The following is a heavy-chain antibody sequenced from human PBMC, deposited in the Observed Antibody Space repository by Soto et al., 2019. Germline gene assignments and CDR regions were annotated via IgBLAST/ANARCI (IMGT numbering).Heavy chain of an antibody. CDR1: GGSISSGGYS. CDR3: ARVGYDMDY. Sequence: QLQLQESGSGLVKPSQTLSLTCAVSGGSISSGGYSWSWIRQPPGKGLEWIGYIYHSGSTYYNPSPXXRXTXXVDRSKNQFSLKLSSVTAADTAVYYCARVGYDMDYWGQGTLVTVSS. CDR2: IYHSGST. D-gene: IGHD2-2*01. J-gene: IGHJ4*02. V-gene: IGHV4-30-2*01.